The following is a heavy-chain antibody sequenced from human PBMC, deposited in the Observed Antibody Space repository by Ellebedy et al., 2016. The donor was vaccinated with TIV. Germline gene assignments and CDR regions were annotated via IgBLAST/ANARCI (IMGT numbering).Heavy chain of an antibody. D-gene: IGHD4-17*01. Sequence: GESLKISCAASGFSVGSYDMHWVRQAPGKGLEWVSFISHSSGTTFYADSVRGRFTISRDNAKNSLSLQMNSLRVDDTAVYYCAGYGDSSYWGQGTLVTVSS. CDR2: ISHSSGTT. V-gene: IGHV3-48*01. J-gene: IGHJ4*02. CDR1: GFSVGSYD. CDR3: AGYGDSSY.